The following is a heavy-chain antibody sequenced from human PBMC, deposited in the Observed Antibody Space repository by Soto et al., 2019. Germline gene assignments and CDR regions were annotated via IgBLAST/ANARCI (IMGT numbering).Heavy chain of an antibody. CDR3: AKDSRVTMVRGVIIPPGY. CDR1: GFTFSSYS. Sequence: PGGSLRLSCAASGFTFSSYSMNWVRQAPGKGLEWVSSISSSSSYIYYADSVKGRFTISRDNSKNTLYLQMNSLRAEDTAVYYCAKDSRVTMVRGVIIPPGYWGQGTLVTV. D-gene: IGHD3-10*01. V-gene: IGHV3-21*04. CDR2: ISSSSSYI. J-gene: IGHJ4*02.